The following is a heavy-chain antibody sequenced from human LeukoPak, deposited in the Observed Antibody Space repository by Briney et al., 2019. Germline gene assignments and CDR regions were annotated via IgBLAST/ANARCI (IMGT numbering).Heavy chain of an antibody. CDR2: IYSGGST. D-gene: IGHD6-19*01. J-gene: IGHJ4*02. V-gene: IGHV3-66*01. CDR3: ARAAESSGWYESYFDY. Sequence: PGGSLRLSCAASGFTLSSNYMSWVRQAPGKGLEWVSVIYSGGSTYYADSVKGRFTISRDNSKNTLYLQMNSLRAEDTALYYCARAAESSGWYESYFDYWGQGTLVTVSS. CDR1: GFTLSSNY.